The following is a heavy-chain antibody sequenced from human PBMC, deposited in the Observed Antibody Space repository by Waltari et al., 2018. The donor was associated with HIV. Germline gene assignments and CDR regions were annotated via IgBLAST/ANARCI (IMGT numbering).Heavy chain of an antibody. Sequence: QVLLVQSGTEVKKPGASVTISCKASGYNFTSYTVHWVRQAPGRGLEWLGWINSGNGKSRYSAGFQDRLTMTRDISASTSYFVLSGLTSDDTSVYFCARSGIVRGRSYELLAFWGQGT. D-gene: IGHD3-16*01. CDR2: INSGNGKS. V-gene: IGHV1-3*01. J-gene: IGHJ4*01. CDR1: GYNFTSYT. CDR3: ARSGIVRGRSYELLAF.